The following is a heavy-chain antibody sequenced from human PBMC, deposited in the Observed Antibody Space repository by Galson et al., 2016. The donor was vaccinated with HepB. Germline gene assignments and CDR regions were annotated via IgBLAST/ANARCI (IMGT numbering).Heavy chain of an antibody. V-gene: IGHV3-74*01. CDR1: GFTFSAYW. D-gene: IGHD2-21*02. CDR2: ISSDGSDI. J-gene: IGHJ4*02. CDR3: ARDETVQGPSTIDY. Sequence: SLRLSCAASGFTFSAYWMHWVRQAPGKGRVWVSRISSDGSDIKYADSVKGRFTISRDSAKNTLYPQMNSLRVEDTAVYYCARDETVQGPSTIDYWGQGTLVTVSS.